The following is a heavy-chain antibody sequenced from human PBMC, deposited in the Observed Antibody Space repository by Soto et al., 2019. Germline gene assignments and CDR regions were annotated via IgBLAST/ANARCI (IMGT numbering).Heavy chain of an antibody. J-gene: IGHJ4*02. CDR2: LSDSGDSI. D-gene: IGHD6-13*01. CDR1: GFTFSSHA. Sequence: EVQLLESGGGLVQPGRSLRLSCTASGFTFSSHAMTWVRQAPGKGLEWVSGLSDSGDSIYYAASVKGRFTIYRDNSMNTLDLQLNTLTVDATAGYYGAKVSSSWYAGFFDRWGAGALATVSS. CDR3: AKVSSSWYAGFFDR. V-gene: IGHV3-23*01.